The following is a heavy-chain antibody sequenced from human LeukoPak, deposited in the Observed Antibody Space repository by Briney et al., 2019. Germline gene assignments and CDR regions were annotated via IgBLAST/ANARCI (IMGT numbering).Heavy chain of an antibody. CDR2: IWYDGSNK. J-gene: IGHJ4*02. Sequence: SGGSLRLSCAASGFTLSSYGMHWVRQAPGKGLEWVAVIWYDGSNKYYADSVKGRFTISRDNSKNTLYLQMNSLRAEDTAVYYCARDMYYDILTGYADFDYWGQGTLVTVSS. CDR1: GFTLSSYG. CDR3: ARDMYYDILTGYADFDY. V-gene: IGHV3-33*01. D-gene: IGHD3-9*01.